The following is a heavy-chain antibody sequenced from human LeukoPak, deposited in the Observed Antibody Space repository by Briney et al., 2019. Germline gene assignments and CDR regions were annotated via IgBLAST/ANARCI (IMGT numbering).Heavy chain of an antibody. CDR2: IYIIGSP. J-gene: IGHJ4*02. CDR3: ARVKSYGHFDY. Sequence: SETLSLTCTVSGGSLSRYYWSWIRQPAGKGLEWIGRIYIIGSPNYNPSLMSRVTMSVDTCKTQFSLKLISVTAADTAVYYCARVKSYGHFDYWGQGTLVTVSS. D-gene: IGHD5-18*01. CDR1: GGSLSRYY. V-gene: IGHV4-4*07.